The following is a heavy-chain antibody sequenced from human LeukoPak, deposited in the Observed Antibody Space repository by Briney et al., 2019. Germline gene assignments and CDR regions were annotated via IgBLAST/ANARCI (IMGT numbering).Heavy chain of an antibody. CDR1: GFTFSSYC. D-gene: IGHD3-22*01. Sequence: AGSLRLSCAASGFTFSSYCMSWVRQAPGKGLEWVSAISGSGGSTYYADFVKGRFTIARDNSKHTLYLQMNSLRAEDTAVYYCAKQSGTMIVVVHTYFDYWGQGTLVTVSS. J-gene: IGHJ4*02. CDR2: ISGSGGST. CDR3: AKQSGTMIVVVHTYFDY. V-gene: IGHV3-23*01.